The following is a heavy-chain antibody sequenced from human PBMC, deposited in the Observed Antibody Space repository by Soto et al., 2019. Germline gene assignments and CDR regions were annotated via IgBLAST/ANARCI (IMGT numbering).Heavy chain of an antibody. D-gene: IGHD1-1*01. CDR2: IIPIFGTS. CDR3: ASPIGRHYDYGMDV. Sequence: QVQLVQSGAEVKKPGSSVKVSCRASGGTFSSYAISWVRQAPGQGLEWMGGIIPIFGTSNYAQKFQGRVPITADESTSTAYMELSSMRSEDTAVYYCASPIGRHYDYGMDVWGQGTTVTVSS. J-gene: IGHJ6*02. CDR1: GGTFSSYA. V-gene: IGHV1-69*12.